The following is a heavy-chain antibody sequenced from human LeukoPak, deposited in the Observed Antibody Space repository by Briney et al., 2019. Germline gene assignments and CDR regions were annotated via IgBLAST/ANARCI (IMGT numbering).Heavy chain of an antibody. CDR3: ASETNNWFDP. V-gene: IGHV4-34*01. CDR2: INHSGST. Sequence: ASETLSLTCAVYGGSFSGYYWSWIRQPPGKGLEWIGEINHSGSTNYNPSLKSRVTISVDTSKNQFSLKLSSVTAADTAVYYCASETNNWFDPWGQGTLVTVSS. J-gene: IGHJ5*02. CDR1: GGSFSGYY.